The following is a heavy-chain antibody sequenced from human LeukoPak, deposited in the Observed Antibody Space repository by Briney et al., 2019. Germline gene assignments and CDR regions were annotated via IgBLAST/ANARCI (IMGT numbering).Heavy chain of an antibody. V-gene: IGHV4-4*09. J-gene: IGHJ4*02. D-gene: IGHD7-27*01. CDR3: ARFSPRAMGNYLDF. Sequence: SETLSLTCTVSGGSISSFYWSWIRQPPGKGLEWIGYIYPRGSTYYNPSLKSRVILSLDKSANQFSLNLSSVTAADTAVYYCARFSPRAMGNYLDFWGQGTLVTVSS. CDR1: GGSISSFY. CDR2: IYPRGST.